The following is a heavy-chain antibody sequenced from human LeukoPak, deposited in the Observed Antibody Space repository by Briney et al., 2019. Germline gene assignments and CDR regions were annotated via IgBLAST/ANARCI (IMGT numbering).Heavy chain of an antibody. CDR3: AKEKTRPSGFAFDI. CDR1: GFTFSSHG. J-gene: IGHJ3*02. V-gene: IGHV3-30*02. CDR2: IRYDGSNK. D-gene: IGHD6-25*01. Sequence: GGSLRLSCAASGFTFSSHGMHWVRQAPGKGLEWVAFIRYDGSNKYYADSVKGRFTISRDNSKNTLYLQMNSLRAEDTAVYYCAKEKTRPSGFAFDIWGQGTMVTVSS.